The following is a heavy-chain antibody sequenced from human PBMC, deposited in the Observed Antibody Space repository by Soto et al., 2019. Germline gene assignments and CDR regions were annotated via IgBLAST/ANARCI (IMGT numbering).Heavy chain of an antibody. Sequence: QVQLVESGGGVVQPGRSLRLSCAASGFTFSSYGMHWVRQAPGKGLEWVAVISYDGSDKYYADSVKGRFTISRDNSKNTLYLQINSLRAEDTAVYYCAKSGPYGSETSRVDYWGQGTLVTVSS. CDR2: ISYDGSDK. V-gene: IGHV3-30*18. CDR3: AKSGPYGSETSRVDY. D-gene: IGHD3-10*01. J-gene: IGHJ4*02. CDR1: GFTFSSYG.